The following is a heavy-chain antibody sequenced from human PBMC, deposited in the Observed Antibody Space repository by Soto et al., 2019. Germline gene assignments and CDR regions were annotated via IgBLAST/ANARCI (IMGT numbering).Heavy chain of an antibody. V-gene: IGHV3-66*01. J-gene: IGHJ5*02. CDR1: GFTVSSNY. CDR3: ARDGDSSGPTGWFDP. Sequence: EVQLVESGGGLVQPGGSLRLSCAASGFTVSSNYMSWVRQAPGKGLEWVSVIYSGGSTYYADSVKGRFTISRDNSXXTLYLQRNSLRAEDTAVYYCARDGDSSGPTGWFDPWGQGTLVTVSS. D-gene: IGHD3-22*01. CDR2: IYSGGST.